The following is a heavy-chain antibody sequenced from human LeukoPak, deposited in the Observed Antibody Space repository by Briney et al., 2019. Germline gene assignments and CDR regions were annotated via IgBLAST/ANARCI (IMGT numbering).Heavy chain of an antibody. D-gene: IGHD6-6*01. Sequence: ASVKVSCKASGYTFTSYYMHWVRQAPGQGLEWMGIINPSGGSTSYAQKFQGRVTMTRDMSTSTVYMELSSLGSEDTAGYYCARVPSLAAQRAFYYMDVWGKGPTVPVSS. CDR2: INPSGGST. V-gene: IGHV1-46*01. CDR1: GYTFTSYY. CDR3: ARVPSLAAQRAFYYMDV. J-gene: IGHJ6*03.